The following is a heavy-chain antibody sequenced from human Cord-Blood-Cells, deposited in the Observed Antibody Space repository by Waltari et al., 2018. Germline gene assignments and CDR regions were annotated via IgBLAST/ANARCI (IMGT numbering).Heavy chain of an antibody. D-gene: IGHD1-26*01. V-gene: IGHV3-33*01. CDR3: ARALESGSCPDY. J-gene: IGHJ4*02. CDR1: GCTFRSYG. Sequence: QVKLVESGGGVVQPGRSLRLSCAASGCTFRSYGMHRVCQAPGKGLEWVAVIWYDGSNKYYADSVKGRFTISRDNSKNTLYLQMNSLRAEDTAVYYCARALESGSCPDYWGQGTLVTVSS. CDR2: IWYDGSNK.